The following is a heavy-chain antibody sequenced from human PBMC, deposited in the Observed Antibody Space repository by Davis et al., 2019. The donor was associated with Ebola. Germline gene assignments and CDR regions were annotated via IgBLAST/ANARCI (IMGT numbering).Heavy chain of an antibody. V-gene: IGHV3-23*01. CDR1: GFTFSSYS. D-gene: IGHD1-1*01. CDR3: AKAASGTPTYFDH. Sequence: GGSLRLSCAASGFTFSSYSMNWVRQAPGKGLEWVSGISDSGTSTYYAVSVRGRFTISRDHSKNTLFLQMNSLRAEDTAVYYCAKAASGTPTYFDHWGQGALVTVSS. J-gene: IGHJ4*02. CDR2: ISDSGTST.